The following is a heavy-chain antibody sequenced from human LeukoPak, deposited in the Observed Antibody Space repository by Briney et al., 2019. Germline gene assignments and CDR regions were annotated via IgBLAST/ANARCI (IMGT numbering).Heavy chain of an antibody. CDR3: ARGSEVRLEWLPYSPLGYYYYGMDV. CDR1: GYTFTGYY. V-gene: IGHV1-2*04. CDR2: INPNSGGT. D-gene: IGHD3-3*01. J-gene: IGHJ6*02. Sequence: GASVKVSCKASGYTFTGYYMHWVRQAPGQGLEWMGRINPNSGGTNYAQKFQGWVTMTRDTSISTAYMELSRLRSDDTAVYYCARGSEVRLEWLPYSPLGYYYYGMDVWGQGTTVTVSS.